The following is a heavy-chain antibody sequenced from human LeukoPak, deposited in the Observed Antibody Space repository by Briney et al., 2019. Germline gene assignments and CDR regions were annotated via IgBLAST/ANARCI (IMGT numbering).Heavy chain of an antibody. CDR1: GYSFTSYW. D-gene: IGHD4-17*01. CDR2: IYPGDSDT. V-gene: IGHV5-51*01. Sequence: GESLKISCKGSGYSFTSYWIGWVRQMPGKGLEWMGIIYPGDSDTRYSPSFQGQVTISADKSISTAYLQWSSLQASDTGMYYCARPGGRYGDYLSFDYWGQGTLVTVSS. CDR3: ARPGGRYGDYLSFDY. J-gene: IGHJ4*02.